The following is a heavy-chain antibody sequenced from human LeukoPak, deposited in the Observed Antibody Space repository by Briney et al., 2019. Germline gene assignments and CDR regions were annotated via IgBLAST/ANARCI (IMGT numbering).Heavy chain of an antibody. CDR2: INHSGST. CDR1: GGSFSGYY. CDR3: AGRSHYYDSSGYPILGYFDY. D-gene: IGHD3-22*01. Sequence: PSETLSLTCAVYGGSFSGYYWNWIRQPPGKGLEWIGEINHSGSTNYNPSLKSRVTISVDTSKNQFSLKLSSVTAADTAVYYCAGRSHYYDSSGYPILGYFDYWGQGTLVTVSS. J-gene: IGHJ4*02. V-gene: IGHV4-34*01.